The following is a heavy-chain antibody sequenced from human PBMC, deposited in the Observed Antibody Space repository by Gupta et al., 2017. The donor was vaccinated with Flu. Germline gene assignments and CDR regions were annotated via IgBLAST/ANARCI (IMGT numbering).Heavy chain of an antibody. D-gene: IGHD6-19*01. CDR1: GGTFSSYA. V-gene: IGHV1-69*01. J-gene: IGHJ3*02. CDR2: IIPIVGTA. Sequence: QVQLVQSGAEVKKPGSSVNVSCKASGGTFSSYAISWVRQAPGQGLEWMGGIIPIVGTANYAQKFQGRVTITADESTSTAYMELSSLRAEDTAVYYCARVPPSIAVADTNGAFDIWGQGKMVTVSS. CDR3: ARVPPSIAVADTNGAFDI.